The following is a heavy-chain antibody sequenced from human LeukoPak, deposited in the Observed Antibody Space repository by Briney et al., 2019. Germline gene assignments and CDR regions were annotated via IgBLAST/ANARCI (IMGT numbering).Heavy chain of an antibody. V-gene: IGHV3-23*01. D-gene: IGHD3-22*01. CDR2: ISGSGGST. J-gene: IGHJ4*02. CDR1: GFTFSSYA. CDR3: AKEGPGNYYDSSGYYFDY. Sequence: RGSLRLSCAASGFTFSSYAMSWVRQAPGKGLEWVSAISGSGGSTYYADSVKGRFTISRDNSKNTLYLQMNSLRAEDTAVYYCAKEGPGNYYDSSGYYFDYWGQGTLVTVSS.